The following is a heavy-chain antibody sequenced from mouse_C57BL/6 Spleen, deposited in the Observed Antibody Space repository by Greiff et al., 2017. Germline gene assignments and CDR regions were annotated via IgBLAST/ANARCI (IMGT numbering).Heavy chain of an antibody. Sequence: VQLQQSGAELARPGASVKLSCKASGYTFTSYGISWVKQRTGQGLEWIGEIYPRSGNTYYNEKFKGKATLTADKSSSTAYMELRSLTSEDSAVYFCARGGNYGNYAMDYWGQGTSVTVSS. CDR3: ARGGNYGNYAMDY. V-gene: IGHV1-81*01. CDR2: IYPRSGNT. CDR1: GYTFTSYG. D-gene: IGHD2-1*01. J-gene: IGHJ4*01.